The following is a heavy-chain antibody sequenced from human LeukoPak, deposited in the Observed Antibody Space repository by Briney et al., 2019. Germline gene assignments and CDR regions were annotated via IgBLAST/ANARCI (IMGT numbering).Heavy chain of an antibody. D-gene: IGHD3-22*01. Sequence: GRSLRLSCAASGFTFSSYGMHWVRQAPGKGLEWVAVISYDGSNKYYADSVKGRFTISRDNSKNTLYLQMNSLRAEDTAVYYCASNQYDSSGSASNWYFDLWGXGTLVTVSS. V-gene: IGHV3-30*03. CDR1: GFTFSSYG. CDR2: ISYDGSNK. J-gene: IGHJ2*01. CDR3: ASNQYDSSGSASNWYFDL.